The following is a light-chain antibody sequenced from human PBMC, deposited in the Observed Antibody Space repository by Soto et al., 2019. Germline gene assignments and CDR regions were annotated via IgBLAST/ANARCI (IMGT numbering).Light chain of an antibody. Sequence: QSVLTQPASVSGSPGQSITISCTGTSSDVGAYKFVSWYQQHPGKAPKLMIYEVSNRPSGVSNRFSGSKSGNTASVTISGLQAEDEADYYCSSYTSTNTQVFG. CDR2: EVS. V-gene: IGLV2-14*01. CDR3: SSYTSTNTQV. J-gene: IGLJ1*01. CDR1: SSDVGAYKF.